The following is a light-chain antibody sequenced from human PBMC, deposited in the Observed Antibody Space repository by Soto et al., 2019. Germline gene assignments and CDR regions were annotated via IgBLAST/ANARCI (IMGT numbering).Light chain of an antibody. J-gene: IGKJ5*01. CDR3: KRVHTHPIT. CDR2: AAS. CDR1: ESISSY. Sequence: DIQMTQSPSSLSASVGDRVTITCRASESISSYLNWYQQEPGKAPKVLIYAASSLQSGVPSRFSGSGSGTDFTLTISSLQDERRATFYSKRVHTHPITLSQGTRVEIK. V-gene: IGKV1-39*01.